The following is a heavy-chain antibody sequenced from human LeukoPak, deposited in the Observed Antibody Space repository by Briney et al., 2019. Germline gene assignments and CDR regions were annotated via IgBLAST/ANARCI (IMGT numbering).Heavy chain of an antibody. J-gene: IGHJ5*02. V-gene: IGHV3-7*01. D-gene: IGHD2-2*01. CDR2: IKQDGSEK. CDR1: GFTFSSYW. Sequence: GGSLRLSCAASGFTFSSYWMSWVRQAPGKGLEWVANIKQDGSEKYYVDSVKGRFTISRDNAKNSLYLQMNSLRAEDTAVYYCARVAYQPLSWFDPWGQGTLVTVSS. CDR3: ARVAYQPLSWFDP.